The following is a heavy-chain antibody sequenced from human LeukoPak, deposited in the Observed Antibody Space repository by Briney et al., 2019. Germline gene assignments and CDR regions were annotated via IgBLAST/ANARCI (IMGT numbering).Heavy chain of an antibody. CDR3: ARRLPYSSGWYRWAQGFDP. CDR2: INHSGST. CDR1: GGSFSGYY. Sequence: SETLSLTCAVYGGSFSGYYWSWIRQPPGKGLEWIGEINHSGSTNYNPSLKSRVTISVDTSKNQFSLKLSSVTAADTAVYYCARRLPYSSGWYRWAQGFDPWGQGTLVTVSS. J-gene: IGHJ5*02. V-gene: IGHV4-34*01. D-gene: IGHD6-19*01.